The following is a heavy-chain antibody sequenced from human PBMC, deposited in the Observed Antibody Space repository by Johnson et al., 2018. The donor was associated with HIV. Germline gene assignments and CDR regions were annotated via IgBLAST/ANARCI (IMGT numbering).Heavy chain of an antibody. Sequence: QVQLVESGGGVVQPGRSLRLSCAASGFTFSSYAVHWVRQAPGKGLEWVAVISYDGSNKYYADSVKGRFTISRDNSKNTLYLQMNSLRAEDTAVYYCAGELLTLDAFDIWGQGTMVTVSS. CDR1: GFTFSSYA. CDR2: ISYDGSNK. V-gene: IGHV3-30-3*01. CDR3: AGELLTLDAFDI. J-gene: IGHJ3*02.